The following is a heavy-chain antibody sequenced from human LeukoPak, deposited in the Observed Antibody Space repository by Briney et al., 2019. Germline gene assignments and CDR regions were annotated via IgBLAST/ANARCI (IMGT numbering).Heavy chain of an antibody. V-gene: IGHV1-2*02. CDR1: GYTFTGYY. Sequence: GASVKVSRKASGYTFTGYYMHWVRQAPGQGLEWMGWINPNSGGTNYAQKFQGRVTMTRDTSISTAYMELSRLRSDDTAVYYCARPLVGRGPFDPWGQGTLVTVSS. CDR3: ARPLVGRGPFDP. CDR2: INPNSGGT. D-gene: IGHD2-8*02. J-gene: IGHJ5*02.